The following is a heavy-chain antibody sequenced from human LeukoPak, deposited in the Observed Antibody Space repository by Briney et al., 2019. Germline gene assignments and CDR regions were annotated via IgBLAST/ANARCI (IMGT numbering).Heavy chain of an antibody. Sequence: GGSLRLSCAASGFTFSSYAMHWVRQAPGKGLGWVAVISYDGSNKYYADSVKGRFTISRGNSKNTLYLQMNSLRAEDTAVYYCARDLVDTAMVYYYYGMDVWGQGTTVTVSS. J-gene: IGHJ6*02. CDR2: ISYDGSNK. CDR1: GFTFSSYA. V-gene: IGHV3-30-3*01. CDR3: ARDLVDTAMVYYYYGMDV. D-gene: IGHD5-18*01.